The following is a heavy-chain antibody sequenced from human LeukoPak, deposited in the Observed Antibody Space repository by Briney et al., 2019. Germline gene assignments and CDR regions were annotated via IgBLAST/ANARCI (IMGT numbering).Heavy chain of an antibody. V-gene: IGHV1-69*13. J-gene: IGHJ6*03. CDR1: GGTFSNYA. CDR2: IIPIFGIA. D-gene: IGHD6-6*01. Sequence: GASVKVSCKASGGTFSNYAISWVRQAPGQGLEWMGGIIPIFGIANYAQKFQGRVTITADESTSTASMELSSLRSEDTAVYYCARVEAARYYSYMDVWGKGTTVTVSS. CDR3: ARVEAARYYSYMDV.